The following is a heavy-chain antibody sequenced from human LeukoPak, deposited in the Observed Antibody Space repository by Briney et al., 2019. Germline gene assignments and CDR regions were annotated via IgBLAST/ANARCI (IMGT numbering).Heavy chain of an antibody. CDR3: ARDRIGKYSIDY. D-gene: IGHD2-15*01. CDR1: GFTFSRSG. V-gene: IGHV3-33*08. J-gene: IGHJ4*02. CDR2: ISDNGRRT. Sequence: GGSLRLSCAASGFTFSRSGMHWVRQAPGKGLEWVAFISDNGRRTYYLESVKGLFTISRDDSKNTLYLQMNSLRVEDTAVYYCARDRIGKYSIDYWGQGTLVTVSS.